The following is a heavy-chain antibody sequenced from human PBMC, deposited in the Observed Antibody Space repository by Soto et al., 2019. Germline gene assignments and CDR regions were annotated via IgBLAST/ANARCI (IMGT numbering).Heavy chain of an antibody. CDR2: IYYSGST. CDR1: GGSVSSGSYY. V-gene: IGHV4-61*01. CDR3: ARVRRIYYYGMDF. J-gene: IGHJ6*02. Sequence: QVQLQESGPGLVKPSETLSLTCTVSGGSVSSGSYYWSWIRQPPGKGLEWIGYIYYSGSTNYNPSLKSRVNISVDTSKNQFSLKLSSVTAADTAVYYCARVRRIYYYGMDFWGQGTTVTVSS.